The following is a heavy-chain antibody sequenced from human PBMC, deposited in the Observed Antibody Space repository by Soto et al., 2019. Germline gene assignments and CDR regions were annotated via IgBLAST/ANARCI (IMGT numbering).Heavy chain of an antibody. CDR3: TTDLDSSGYPDY. V-gene: IGHV3-15*01. Sequence: GGSLRLSCAASGFTFSNAWISWGRQAPGKGLEWVGRIKSKTDGGTTDYAAPVKGRFTISRDDSKNTLYLQMNSLKTEDTAVYYCTTDLDSSGYPDYWGQGTLVTVSS. CDR2: IKSKTDGGTT. D-gene: IGHD3-22*01. J-gene: IGHJ4*02. CDR1: GFTFSNAW.